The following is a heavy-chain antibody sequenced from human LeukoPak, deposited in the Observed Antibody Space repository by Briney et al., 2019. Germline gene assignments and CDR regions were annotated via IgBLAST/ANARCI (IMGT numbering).Heavy chain of an antibody. CDR3: ARTLYYDSSGYIPDAFDI. CDR2: ISSSSSYR. Sequence: GGSLRLSCAASGFTFSSYSMNWVRQAPGKGLEWVSSISSSSSYRYYADSVKGRFTISRDNAKNSLYLQMNSLRAEDTAVYYCARTLYYDSSGYIPDAFDIWGQGTMVTVSS. V-gene: IGHV3-21*01. J-gene: IGHJ3*02. CDR1: GFTFSSYS. D-gene: IGHD3-22*01.